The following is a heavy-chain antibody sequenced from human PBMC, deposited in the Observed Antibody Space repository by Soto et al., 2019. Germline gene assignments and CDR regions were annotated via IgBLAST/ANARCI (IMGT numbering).Heavy chain of an antibody. CDR2: INHSGST. V-gene: IGHV4-34*01. D-gene: IGHD3-22*01. Sequence: SETLSLTGAVYGGSFSGYYWSWIRQPPGKGLEWIGEINHSGSTNYNPSLKSRVTISVDTSKNQFSLKLSSVTAADTAVYYCASNYYDSSGYLLDYWGQGTLVTVSS. CDR3: ASNYYDSSGYLLDY. CDR1: GGSFSGYY. J-gene: IGHJ4*02.